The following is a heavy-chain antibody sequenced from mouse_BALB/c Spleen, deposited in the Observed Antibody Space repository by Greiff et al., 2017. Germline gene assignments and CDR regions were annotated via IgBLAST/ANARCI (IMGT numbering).Heavy chain of an antibody. J-gene: IGHJ4*01. CDR2: IWAGGST. D-gene: IGHD1-1*01. V-gene: IGHV2-9*02. CDR1: GFSLTSYG. CDR3: SSDKGGSSRFGAMDY. Sequence: VQVVESGPGLVAPSQCLSISCTVSGFSLTSYGVHWVRQPPGKGLEWLGVIWAGGSTNYNSALMSRLSISKDNSKSQVFLKMNSLQTDDTAMYDRSSDKGGSSRFGAMDYWGQGTSVTVSS.